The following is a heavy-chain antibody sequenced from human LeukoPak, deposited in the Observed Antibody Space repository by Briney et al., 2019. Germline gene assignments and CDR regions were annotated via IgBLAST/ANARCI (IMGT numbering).Heavy chain of an antibody. CDR3: ARGGSSSSPFFDY. CDR2: INPSGGST. CDR1: GYTFTAYY. V-gene: IGHV1-46*01. D-gene: IGHD6-13*01. Sequence: ASVKVSCKASGYTFTAYYLHWVRQAPGQGRVWMGIINPSGGSTSYAQKFQGRVTMTRDTSTSTVYMELSSLRSEDTAVYFCARGGSSSSPFFDYWGQGTLVTVSS. J-gene: IGHJ4*02.